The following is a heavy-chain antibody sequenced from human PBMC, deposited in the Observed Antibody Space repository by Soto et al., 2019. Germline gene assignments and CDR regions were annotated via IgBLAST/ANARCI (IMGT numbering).Heavy chain of an antibody. D-gene: IGHD3-3*01. Sequence: EVQLLESGGGLVQPGGSLRLSCAASGFTFSSYAMSWVRQAPGKGLEWVSAISGSGGSTYYADSVKGRFTISRDNSKNTLYLQMNSLRAGDTAVYYCARPQVHYDFWSGYACWGQGTLVTVSS. CDR3: ARPQVHYDFWSGYAC. CDR1: GFTFSSYA. J-gene: IGHJ4*02. CDR2: ISGSGGST. V-gene: IGHV3-23*01.